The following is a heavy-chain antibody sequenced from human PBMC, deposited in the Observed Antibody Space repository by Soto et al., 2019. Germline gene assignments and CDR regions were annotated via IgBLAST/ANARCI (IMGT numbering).Heavy chain of an antibody. CDR3: ARVVFRYYDRSGYYGYGAFDI. CDR1: GFTFSSYS. D-gene: IGHD3-22*01. Sequence: PGGSLRLSCAASGFTFSSYSMTWVRQAPGKGQEWVSYISSSSTTIYYADSLKGRFTISRDNAKNSLYLLVNSLRAEDTAVYYCARVVFRYYDRSGYYGYGAFDIWGQGTMVTVSS. J-gene: IGHJ3*02. V-gene: IGHV3-48*01. CDR2: ISSSSTTI.